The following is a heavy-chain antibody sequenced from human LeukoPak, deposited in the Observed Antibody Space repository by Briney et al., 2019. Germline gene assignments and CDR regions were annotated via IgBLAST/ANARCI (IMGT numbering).Heavy chain of an antibody. D-gene: IGHD3-22*01. J-gene: IGHJ4*02. Sequence: GGSLRLSCAASGFTVSSNYMSWVRQAPGKGLEWVSVIYSGGSTYYADSVKGRFTISRDNSKNTRYLQMNSLRAEDTAVYYCARSAGYYDSSGYLDYWGQGTLVTV. V-gene: IGHV3-66*01. CDR1: GFTVSSNY. CDR3: ARSAGYYDSSGYLDY. CDR2: IYSGGST.